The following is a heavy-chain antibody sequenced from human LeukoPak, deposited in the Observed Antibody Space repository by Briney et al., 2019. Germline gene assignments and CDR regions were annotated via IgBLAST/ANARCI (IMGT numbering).Heavy chain of an antibody. Sequence: RSGGSLRLSCAASGFTFNSYAMSWVRQAPGKGLEWVSAISGSGGSTYYADSVKGRFTISRDNSKNTLYLQMNSLRAEDTAVYYCAKDREYSYGYVDYWGQGTLVTVSS. J-gene: IGHJ4*02. D-gene: IGHD5-18*01. V-gene: IGHV3-23*01. CDR2: ISGSGGST. CDR1: GFTFNSYA. CDR3: AKDREYSYGYVDY.